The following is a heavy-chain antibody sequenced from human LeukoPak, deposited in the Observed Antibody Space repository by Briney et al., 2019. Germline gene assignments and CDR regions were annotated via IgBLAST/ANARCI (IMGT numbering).Heavy chain of an antibody. CDR3: ARVDIVAHSFDY. J-gene: IGHJ4*02. CDR2: ISSSSSYI. D-gene: IGHD5-12*01. Sequence: GGSLRLSCAASGFTFSSYSMNWVRQAPGKGLEWVSSISSSSSYIYYADSVKGRFTISGDNAKNSLYLQMNSLRAEDTAVYYCARVDIVAHSFDYWGQGTLVTVSS. CDR1: GFTFSSYS. V-gene: IGHV3-21*01.